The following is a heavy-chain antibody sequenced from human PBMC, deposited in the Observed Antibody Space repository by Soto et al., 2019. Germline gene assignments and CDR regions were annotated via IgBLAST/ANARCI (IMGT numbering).Heavy chain of an antibody. J-gene: IGHJ6*02. V-gene: IGHV2-70*01. CDR2: IDWDDDK. CDR3: ARIPYTIFGVVPRLGYYYGMDV. Sequence: SGPTLVNPTQPLTLTCTFSGFSLSTSGMCVSWIRQLPGKALEWLALIDWDDDKYYSTSLKTRLTISKDTSKNQVVLTMTNMEPVDTATYYCARIPYTIFGVVPRLGYYYGMDVWGQGTTVTVSS. D-gene: IGHD3-3*01. CDR1: GFSLSTSGMC.